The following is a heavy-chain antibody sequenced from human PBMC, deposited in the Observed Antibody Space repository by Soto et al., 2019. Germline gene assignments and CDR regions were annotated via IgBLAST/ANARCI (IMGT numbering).Heavy chain of an antibody. J-gene: IGHJ4*02. D-gene: IGHD4-17*01. CDR1: GFTFDSYG. CDR3: VQDLLQNSVTTCGS. CDR2: ISSDGNNK. V-gene: IGHV3-30*18. Sequence: QVQLVESGGGVVQPGRSLRLSCAAYGFTFDSYGMHWVRQAPGKGLEWVAVISSDGNNKYYADSVKGRFSIYRDNFNNILYLQMSSLRVEDTAVSYCVQDLLQNSVTTCGSRGQGTLVTVSS.